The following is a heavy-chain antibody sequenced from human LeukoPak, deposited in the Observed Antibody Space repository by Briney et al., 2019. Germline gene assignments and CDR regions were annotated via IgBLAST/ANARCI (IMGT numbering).Heavy chain of an antibody. CDR1: GFTVSSNY. Sequence: GGSLRLSCAASGFTVSSNYMSWVRQAPGKGLEWVSVIYSGGSTYYADSVKGRFTISRDNSKNTLYLHMNSLRAEDTAVYYCAKDLTTVTTGDYWGQGTLVTVSS. CDR2: IYSGGST. J-gene: IGHJ4*02. CDR3: AKDLTTVTTGDY. D-gene: IGHD4-17*01. V-gene: IGHV3-53*01.